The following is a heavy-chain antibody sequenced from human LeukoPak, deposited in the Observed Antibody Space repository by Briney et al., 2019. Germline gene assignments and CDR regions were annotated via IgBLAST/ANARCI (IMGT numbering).Heavy chain of an antibody. Sequence: PGGALRLSCEASGFPFNNAWMNWVRQTPGKGLEWVGRIKSKTDGETTDYVAPVKGRFTISRDDSENTVYLQMNSLKTEDTATYYCANGPFWGQGTLVTVSS. CDR2: IKSKTDGETT. CDR1: GFPFNNAW. J-gene: IGHJ4*02. D-gene: IGHD4/OR15-4a*01. CDR3: ANGPF. V-gene: IGHV3-15*07.